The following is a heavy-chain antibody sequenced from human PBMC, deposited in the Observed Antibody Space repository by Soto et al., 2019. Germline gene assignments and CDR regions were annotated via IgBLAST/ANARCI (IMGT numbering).Heavy chain of an antibody. CDR1: GGSISSYY. V-gene: IGHV4-59*01. Sequence: PSETLSLTCTVSGGSISSYYWSWIRQPPGKGLEWIGYIYYSGSTNYNPSLKSRVTISVDTSKNQFSLKLSSVTAADTAVYYCARGIEMATIWGYYYGMDVWGQGTPVTVSS. J-gene: IGHJ6*02. CDR2: IYYSGST. CDR3: ARGIEMATIWGYYYGMDV. D-gene: IGHD5-12*01.